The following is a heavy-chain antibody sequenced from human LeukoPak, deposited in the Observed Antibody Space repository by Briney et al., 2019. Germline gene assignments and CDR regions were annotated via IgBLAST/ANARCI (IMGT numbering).Heavy chain of an antibody. J-gene: IGHJ4*02. V-gene: IGHV3-30*04. CDR2: ISYDGSEK. D-gene: IGHD4-11*01. CDR3: AGELRYRNYDFEY. CDR1: GFTFSTYA. Sequence: GRSLRLSCAASGFTFSTYAMHWVRQAPGEGLEWVAFISYDGSEKYYPDYVKGRFTISRDNSKNTLYLQINSLISEDTAVYYCAGELRYRNYDFEYWGQGTLVTVSS.